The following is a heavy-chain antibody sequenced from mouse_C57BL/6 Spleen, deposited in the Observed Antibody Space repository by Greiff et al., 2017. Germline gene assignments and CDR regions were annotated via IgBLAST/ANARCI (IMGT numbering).Heavy chain of an antibody. CDR1: GYTFTSYW. D-gene: IGHD1-1*01. Sequence: QVQLQQPGAELVMPGASVKLSCKASGYTFTSYWMHWVKQRPGQGLEWIGEIDPSDSYTNYNQKFKGKATLTVDKSSSTAYMQLSSLTSEDSAVXYCARDYGSSYVAYWGQGTLVTVSA. V-gene: IGHV1-69*01. J-gene: IGHJ3*01. CDR3: ARDYGSSYVAY. CDR2: IDPSDSYT.